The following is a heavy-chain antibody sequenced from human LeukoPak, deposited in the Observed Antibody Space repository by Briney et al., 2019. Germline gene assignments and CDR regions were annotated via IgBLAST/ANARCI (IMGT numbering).Heavy chain of an antibody. Sequence: SETLSLTCTVSGAPISSGGYYWSWIRQYPGKGLEWIGYIYYGGSTYSNPSLKGRVTISVDRSKNQFSLKLSSVTAADTAVYYCARDRRSSWRQSRYSYYYYGMDVWGQGTTVTVSS. CDR1: GAPISSGGYY. D-gene: IGHD6-13*01. V-gene: IGHV4-31*03. J-gene: IGHJ6*02. CDR3: ARDRRSSWRQSRYSYYYYGMDV. CDR2: IYYGGST.